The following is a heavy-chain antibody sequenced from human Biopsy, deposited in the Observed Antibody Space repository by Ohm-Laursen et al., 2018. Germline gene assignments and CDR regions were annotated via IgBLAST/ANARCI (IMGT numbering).Heavy chain of an antibody. V-gene: IGHV4-59*01. CDR2: IYYTGST. CDR1: RDSISNYY. Sequence: VTLSLTCTVSRDSISNYYWTWIRQSPGKGLEWIGYIYYTGSTNYNLSVKSRVTISVDTSKNQFSLKLNSVTAADTAVYFCARDSRGGHLNTTLITGKNLDSCGQGILVTVSS. CDR3: ARDSRGGHLNTTLITGKNLDS. D-gene: IGHD3-16*01. J-gene: IGHJ4*02.